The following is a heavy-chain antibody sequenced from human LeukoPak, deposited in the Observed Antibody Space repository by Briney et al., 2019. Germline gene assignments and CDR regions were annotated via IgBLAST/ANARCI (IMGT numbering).Heavy chain of an antibody. J-gene: IGHJ4*02. CDR1: GFTFSSYA. CDR2: ISSNGGST. CDR3: ATSNSGSLKLDY. D-gene: IGHD3-10*01. V-gene: IGHV3-64*01. Sequence: GGSLRLSCAASGFTFSSYAMHWVRQGPGKGLEYVSAISSNGGSTYYANSVKGRFTISRDNSKNTLYLQMGSLRAEDMAVYYCATSNSGSLKLDYWGQGTLVTVSS.